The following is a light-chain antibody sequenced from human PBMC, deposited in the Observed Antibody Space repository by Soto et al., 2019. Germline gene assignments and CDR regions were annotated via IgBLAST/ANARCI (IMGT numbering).Light chain of an antibody. CDR3: QRYGSSPPT. Sequence: EIVLTQSPGTLSLSPGERATLSCRASQTVTSVHLAWDQQEPGQAPRLLICGASSRAAGSPDSFSGSGSGTAFPLTISRLGPEDGAVYHCQRYGSSPPTLGGWTKGEIK. CDR2: GAS. CDR1: QTVTSVH. J-gene: IGKJ4*01. V-gene: IGKV3-20*01.